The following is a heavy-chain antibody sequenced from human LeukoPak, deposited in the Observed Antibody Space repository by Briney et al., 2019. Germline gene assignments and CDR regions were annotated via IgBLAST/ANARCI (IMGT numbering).Heavy chain of an antibody. Sequence: PGGSLRLSCAAPGFTVSSNYMSWVRQAPGKGLEWVSVIYSGGSTYYADSVKGRFTISRDNSKNTLYLQMNSLRAEDTAVYYCARVAQDWFDPWGQGTLVTVSS. CDR1: GFTVSSNY. J-gene: IGHJ5*02. CDR3: ARVAQDWFDP. V-gene: IGHV3-66*01. CDR2: IYSGGST.